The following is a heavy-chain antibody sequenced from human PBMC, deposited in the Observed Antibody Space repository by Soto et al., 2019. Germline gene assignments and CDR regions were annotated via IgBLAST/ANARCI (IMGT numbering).Heavy chain of an antibody. Sequence: PVKVSCKASGGTFSSYAISWVRQAPGQGLEWMGGIIPIFGTANYAQKFQGRVTITADASTSTAYMELSSLRSDDTAVYYCASFDIAAAYDAFDIWGQGTMVTVSS. D-gene: IGHD6-13*01. CDR1: GGTFSSYA. J-gene: IGHJ3*02. V-gene: IGHV1-69*13. CDR2: IIPIFGTA. CDR3: ASFDIAAAYDAFDI.